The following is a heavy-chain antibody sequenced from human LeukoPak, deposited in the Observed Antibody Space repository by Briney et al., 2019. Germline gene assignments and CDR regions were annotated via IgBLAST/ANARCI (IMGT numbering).Heavy chain of an antibody. V-gene: IGHV5-51*01. CDR3: VRQPRVHTPDF. D-gene: IGHD1-1*01. Sequence: KVSCKASGYTFTSYDINWVRQATGQGLEWMGIVSPSDSDTRYSPSFQGQVTISADKSITTAYLQWSSLKASDTATYYCVRQPRVHTPDFWGQGTLVTVSS. CDR2: VSPSDSDT. J-gene: IGHJ4*02. CDR1: GYTFTSYD.